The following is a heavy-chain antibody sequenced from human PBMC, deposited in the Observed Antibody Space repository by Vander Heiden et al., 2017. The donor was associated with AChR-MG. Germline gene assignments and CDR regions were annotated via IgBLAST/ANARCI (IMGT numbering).Heavy chain of an antibody. CDR2: ISYDGSNK. V-gene: IGHV3-30*18. D-gene: IGHD3-3*01. J-gene: IGHJ4*02. CDR1: GFTFSSYG. CDR3: AKVLAYYDFWTPDY. Sequence: QVQLVESGGGVVQPGRSLRLSCAASGFTFSSYGMHWVRQAPGKGLEWVAVISYDGSNKYYADSVKGRFTISRDNSKNTLYLQMNSLRAEDTAVYYCAKVLAYYDFWTPDYWGQGTLVTVSS.